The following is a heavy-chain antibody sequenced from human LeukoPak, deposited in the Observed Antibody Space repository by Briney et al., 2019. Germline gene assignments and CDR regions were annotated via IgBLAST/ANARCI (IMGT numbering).Heavy chain of an antibody. D-gene: IGHD6-13*01. CDR3: ASSSWYRPHFDY. V-gene: IGHV3-21*01. CDR2: ISSSSSYI. CDR1: GFTFSSYS. J-gene: IGHJ4*02. Sequence: GGSLRLSCAASGFTFSSYSMNWVRQAPGKGLEWVSSISSSSSYIYYADSVKGRFTISRDNAKNSPYLQMNSLRAEDTAVYYCASSSWYRPHFDYWGQGTLVTVSS.